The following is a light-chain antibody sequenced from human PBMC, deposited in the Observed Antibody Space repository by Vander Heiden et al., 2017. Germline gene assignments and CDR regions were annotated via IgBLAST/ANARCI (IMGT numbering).Light chain of an antibody. J-gene: IGLJ3*02. CDR2: YDS. CDR1: NNGIKT. Sequence: SYVPTQPLSLSAAPGETARIICGGGNNGIKTVHWYQQKPGQDPVVVIYYDSDRPSGIPERFSGSNSGNTATLTISRVEAGDEDDYYCQVWDSSSNHQVFGGGTKLTVL. CDR3: QVWDSSSNHQV. V-gene: IGLV3-21*04.